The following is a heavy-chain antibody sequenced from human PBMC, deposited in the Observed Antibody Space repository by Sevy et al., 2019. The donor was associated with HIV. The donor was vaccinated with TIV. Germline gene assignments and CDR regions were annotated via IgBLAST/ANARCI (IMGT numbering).Heavy chain of an antibody. V-gene: IGHV3-53*01. CDR1: GFTVSSNC. CDR2: IYSGGST. Sequence: GGSLRLSCAASGFTVSSNCMSWVRQAPGKGLEWVSVIYSGGSTYYADSVKGRFTISRDNSKNTLYLQMNSLRAEDTAVYYCARGGNYYDSSGYYWGAFDIWGQGPMVTVSS. J-gene: IGHJ3*02. CDR3: ARGGNYYDSSGYYWGAFDI. D-gene: IGHD3-22*01.